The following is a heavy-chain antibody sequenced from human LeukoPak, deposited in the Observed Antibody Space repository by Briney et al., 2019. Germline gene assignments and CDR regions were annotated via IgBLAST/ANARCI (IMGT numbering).Heavy chain of an antibody. D-gene: IGHD3-22*01. Sequence: GGSLRLSCAASGFTFSSYWMSWVRQAPGKGLEWVANIKQDGSEKYYVDSVEGRFTTSRDNAKNSLYLQMNSLRAEDTAVYYCARDYYDSSGYTLRANWGQGTLVTVSS. CDR3: ARDYYDSSGYTLRAN. CDR1: GFTFSSYW. CDR2: IKQDGSEK. J-gene: IGHJ4*02. V-gene: IGHV3-7*01.